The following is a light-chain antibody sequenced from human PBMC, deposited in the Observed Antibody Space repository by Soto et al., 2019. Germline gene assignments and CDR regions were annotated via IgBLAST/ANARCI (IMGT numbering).Light chain of an antibody. CDR2: DAS. CDR3: QPENSYQT. CDR1: QSISSS. Sequence: DIQMTQSPSTLSASVGDRVTITCRASQSISSSLAWYQQKPGKDPKLLIYDASSLESGVPSRLSGSGSGTEFTLAISSLQPDDFATYYFQPENSYQTFGQGAKVEIK. J-gene: IGKJ1*01. V-gene: IGKV1-5*01.